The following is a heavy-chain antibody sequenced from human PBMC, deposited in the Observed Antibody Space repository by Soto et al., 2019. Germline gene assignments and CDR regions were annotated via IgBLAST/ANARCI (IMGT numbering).Heavy chain of an antibody. CDR2: ISGSGGTT. J-gene: IGHJ4*02. D-gene: IGHD1-26*01. CDR3: AKHLSGSDLFDN. Sequence: GGSRRLSCATSGGAFCTYAMSWVRQAPGKGPEWVSAISGSGGTTYYADSVKGRFTLSRDNSKDTLYLQMNSLRAEDTALYFCAKHLSGSDLFDNCGQGT. V-gene: IGHV3-23*01. CDR1: GGAFCTYA.